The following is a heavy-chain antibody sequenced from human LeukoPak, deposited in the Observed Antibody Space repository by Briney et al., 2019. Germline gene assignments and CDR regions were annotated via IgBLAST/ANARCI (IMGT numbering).Heavy chain of an antibody. J-gene: IGHJ4*02. V-gene: IGHV1-18*01. CDR2: ISAYNGNT. CDR1: GYTFTSCV. Sequence: GASVKVSCKASGYTFTSCVISWVRQAPGQGLEWMGWISAYNGNTNYAQKLQGRVTMTTDTSTSTAYMELKSLRSDDTAVYYCARDFRYSGYDLWGQGTLVTVSS. D-gene: IGHD5-12*01. CDR3: ARDFRYSGYDL.